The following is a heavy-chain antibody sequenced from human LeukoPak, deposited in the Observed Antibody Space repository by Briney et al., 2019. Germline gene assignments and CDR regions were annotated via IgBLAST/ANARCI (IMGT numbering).Heavy chain of an antibody. CDR3: ARDLDY. CDR2: ISYDGSNK. Sequence: GGSLRLSCAASGFTFSSYAMHWVRQAPGKGLEWVAVISYDGSNKYYADSVKGRFTISRDNSKNTLYLQMNSLRAEDTAVYYCARDLDYWGQGALVTVSS. CDR1: GFTFSSYA. J-gene: IGHJ4*02. V-gene: IGHV3-30-3*01.